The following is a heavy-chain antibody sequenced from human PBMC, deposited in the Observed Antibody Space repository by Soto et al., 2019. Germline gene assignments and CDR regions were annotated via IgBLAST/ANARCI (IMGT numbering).Heavy chain of an antibody. D-gene: IGHD3-10*01. V-gene: IGHV2-5*02. J-gene: IGHJ4*02. CDR1: GFSLSTSGVG. CDR3: VHKVLREAAFDY. Sequence: QITLTESGPTLLKPTQTLTLTCTFSGFSLSTSGVGVGWIRQPPGKALEWLALIYWDDDKLYSPSLKSSLSITKDTSKNLVVLTMTNMDPVDTATYYCVHKVLREAAFDYWGQGTLVTVSS. CDR2: IYWDDDK.